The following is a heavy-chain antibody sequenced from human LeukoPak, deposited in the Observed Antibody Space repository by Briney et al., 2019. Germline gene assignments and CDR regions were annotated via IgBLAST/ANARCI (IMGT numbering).Heavy chain of an antibody. V-gene: IGHV3-23*01. CDR2: IRGSGGST. Sequence: GGSLRLSCAASGFTFSSDAMNWVRQAPEKGLEWVSAIRGSGGSTNFADSVKGRVTISRDNSKNTMYLQLTSLRAEDTAVYYCAKELSDSSYGDAFDMWGQGTMVTVSS. J-gene: IGHJ3*02. CDR3: AKELSDSSYGDAFDM. D-gene: IGHD2-2*01. CDR1: GFTFSSDA.